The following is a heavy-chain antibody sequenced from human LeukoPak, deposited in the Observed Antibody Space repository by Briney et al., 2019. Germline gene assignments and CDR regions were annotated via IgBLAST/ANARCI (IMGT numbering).Heavy chain of an antibody. V-gene: IGHV4-34*01. D-gene: IGHD2-21*02. CDR2: INHSGST. Sequence: SETLSLTCAVYGGPFSGYYWSWIRQPPGKGLEWIGEINHSGSTKYNPSLKSRVTISVDTSKNQFSLKLSSVTAADTAVYYCARGGWQPLLYYFGYWGQGTLVTVSS. CDR3: ARGGWQPLLYYFGY. J-gene: IGHJ4*02. CDR1: GGPFSGYY.